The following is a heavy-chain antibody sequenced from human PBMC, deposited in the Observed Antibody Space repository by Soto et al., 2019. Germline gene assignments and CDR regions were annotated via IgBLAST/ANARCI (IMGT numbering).Heavy chain of an antibody. CDR1: GYTFTSYY. Sequence: QVQLVQSGAEVKKPGASVKVSCKASGYTFTSYYMHWVRQAPGQGLEWMGIINPSGGSTSYAQKFQGRVTMTRDTSTSTVYMELSSLRPEDTAVYYCARVRSSSSSRGDAFDIWGQGTMVTVSS. V-gene: IGHV1-46*01. CDR3: ARVRSSSSSRGDAFDI. D-gene: IGHD6-6*01. CDR2: INPSGGST. J-gene: IGHJ3*02.